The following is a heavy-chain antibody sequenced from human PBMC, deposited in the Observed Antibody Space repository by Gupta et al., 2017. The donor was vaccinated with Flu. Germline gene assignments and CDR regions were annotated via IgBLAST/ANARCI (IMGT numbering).Heavy chain of an antibody. CDR1: GFTFASYA. CDR3: AKGGSTAAPLDY. Sequence: EVQLLESGGGLVQPGGSLRLSCSASGFTFASYAMSWVRQAPGKGLEWVSGIGGSGDSTYYADSVKGRFTISRDNSKKTLYLQMNSLRAEDTAIYYCAKGGSTAAPLDYWGQGTLVTASS. CDR2: IGGSGDST. J-gene: IGHJ4*02. V-gene: IGHV3-23*01. D-gene: IGHD6-13*01.